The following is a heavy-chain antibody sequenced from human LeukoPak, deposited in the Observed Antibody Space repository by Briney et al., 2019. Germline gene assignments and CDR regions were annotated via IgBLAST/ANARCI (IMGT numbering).Heavy chain of an antibody. Sequence: ASVKVSCKASDYTFTSYGISWVRQAPGQGLEWMGWISAYNGNTNYAQKLQGRVTMTTDTSTSTAYMELRSLRSDDTAVYYCARDPRANQYYDFWSGYLHWGQGTLVTVSS. V-gene: IGHV1-18*01. D-gene: IGHD3-3*01. J-gene: IGHJ4*02. CDR3: ARDPRANQYYDFWSGYLH. CDR2: ISAYNGNT. CDR1: DYTFTSYG.